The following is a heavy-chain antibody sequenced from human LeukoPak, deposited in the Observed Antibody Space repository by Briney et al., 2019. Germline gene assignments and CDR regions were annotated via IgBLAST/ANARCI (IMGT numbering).Heavy chain of an antibody. Sequence: GGSLRLSCAASGFTFSSYWMSWVRQAPGKGLEWVANIKQDGSEKYYVDSVKGRFTISRDNAKNSLYLQMNSLRAEDTAVYYCARGWLGAPADWFDPWGQGTLVTVSS. CDR2: IKQDGSEK. V-gene: IGHV3-7*01. D-gene: IGHD3-10*01. CDR3: ARGWLGAPADWFDP. CDR1: GFTFSSYW. J-gene: IGHJ5*02.